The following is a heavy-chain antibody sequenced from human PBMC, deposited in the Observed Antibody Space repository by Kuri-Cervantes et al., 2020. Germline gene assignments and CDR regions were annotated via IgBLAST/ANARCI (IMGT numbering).Heavy chain of an antibody. CDR3: ARDPSSGYYL. CDR2: ITPFNGNT. D-gene: IGHD3-22*01. V-gene: IGHV1-45*02. Sequence: SVKVSCKASGYTFTYRYLHWVRQAPGQALEWMGWITPFNGNTNYAQKFQDRVTITRDRSMSTAYMELSNLRSEDTAVYYCARDPSSGYYLWGQGTLVTVSS. J-gene: IGHJ5*02. CDR1: GYTFTYRY.